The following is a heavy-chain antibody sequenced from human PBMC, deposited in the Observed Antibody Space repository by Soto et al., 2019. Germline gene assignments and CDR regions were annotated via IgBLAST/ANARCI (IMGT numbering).Heavy chain of an antibody. Sequence: VHLVESGGGLVEPGGSLRLSCEASGFMFSSYWMSGVRQAPGGGLEWVANIKQDGSEIHYLESVEGRFTIFRDNARRSLYLQMNSLRAEDTAVYFCASYSGSYFPVGHDRWGQGTLVVVSS. CDR3: ASYSGSYFPVGHDR. D-gene: IGHD3-10*01. CDR2: IKQDGSEI. J-gene: IGHJ5*02. CDR1: GFMFSSYW. V-gene: IGHV3-7*01.